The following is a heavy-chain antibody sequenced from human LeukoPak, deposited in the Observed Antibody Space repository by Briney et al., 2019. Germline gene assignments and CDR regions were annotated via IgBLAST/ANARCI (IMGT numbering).Heavy chain of an antibody. CDR1: GGSFSGYY. CDR3: ARSPKATYYYYGLDV. V-gene: IGHV4-34*01. Sequence: PSETLSLTCAVYGGSFSGYYWSWIRQPPRKGMEWVGEINHSGSTNYNPSLTSRVTISVDTSKNQFSRKLSSVPPADPRVYSCARSPKATYYYYGLDVWGQGTTLTASS. J-gene: IGHJ6*01. CDR2: INHSGST.